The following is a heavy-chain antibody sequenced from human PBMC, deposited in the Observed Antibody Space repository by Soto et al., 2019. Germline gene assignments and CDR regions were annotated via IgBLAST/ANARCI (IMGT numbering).Heavy chain of an antibody. J-gene: IGHJ4*02. CDR1: GFAFRSYG. CDR2: ISYDGSNK. Sequence: QVQLVESGGGVVQPGRSLKLSCAASGFAFRSYGMHWVRQAPGKGLEWVAVISYDGSNKYYADSLKGRFTISRDNSKNTVYLQMNSLRPEDTAVYYCAKEDSLVVVADYWGQETLDTVSS. D-gene: IGHD2-15*01. CDR3: AKEDSLVVVADY. V-gene: IGHV3-30*18.